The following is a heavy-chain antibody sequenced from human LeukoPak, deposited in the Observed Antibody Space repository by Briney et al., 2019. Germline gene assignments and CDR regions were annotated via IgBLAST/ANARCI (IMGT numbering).Heavy chain of an antibody. V-gene: IGHV3-23*01. J-gene: IGHJ4*02. CDR3: AESWNLLY. CDR1: GFTFSSYA. D-gene: IGHD1-7*01. CDR2: IRGSGDDT. Sequence: GGTLRLSCAASGFTFSSYAMSWVRRAPGKGLEWVSAIRGSGDDTYYADSVKGRFTISRDNSKNTLYLQMNSLRADDTAVYYCAESWNLLYWGQGTLVTVSS.